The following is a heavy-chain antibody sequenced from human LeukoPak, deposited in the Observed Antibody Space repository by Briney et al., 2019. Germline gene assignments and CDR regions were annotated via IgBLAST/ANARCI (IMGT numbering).Heavy chain of an antibody. V-gene: IGHV3-30*18. CDR3: AKYAYNWNAPDGFDM. J-gene: IGHJ3*02. CDR1: RFSFSDYD. CDR2: ISSDGSRK. D-gene: IGHD1-1*01. Sequence: GGSLRLSCRASRFSFSDYDMHWVRQAPGKGLEWVAVISSDGSRKHYGDSMKGRFTISRDNSESTLFLQMNSLRTDDTSVYFCAKYAYNWNAPDGFDMWGQGTMVIVSS.